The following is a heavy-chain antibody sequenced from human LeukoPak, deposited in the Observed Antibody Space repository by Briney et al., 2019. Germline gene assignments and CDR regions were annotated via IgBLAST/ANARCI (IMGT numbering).Heavy chain of an antibody. CDR2: IYYSGNT. Sequence: SETLSLTCVVSGGSISSTSYYWGWIRQPPGTGLEWIGSIYYSGNTYYNASLKSQVSISIDTSKNQFSLRLTSVTAADTAVYYCARQTGSGLFILPGGQGTLVTVSS. D-gene: IGHD3/OR15-3a*01. J-gene: IGHJ4*02. CDR3: ARQTGSGLFILP. V-gene: IGHV4-39*01. CDR1: GGSISSTSYY.